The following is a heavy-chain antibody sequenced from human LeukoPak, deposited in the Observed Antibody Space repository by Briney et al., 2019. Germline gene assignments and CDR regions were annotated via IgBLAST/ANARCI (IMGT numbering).Heavy chain of an antibody. V-gene: IGHV1-69*05. D-gene: IGHD5-12*01. CDR2: IIPIFGTA. CDR1: GGTFSSYA. J-gene: IGHJ4*02. CDR3: AREEAGGYDSGYFDY. Sequence: SVKVSCKASGGTFSSYAISWVRQAPGQGPEWMGRIIPIFGTANYAQKFQGRVTITTDESTSTAYMELSSLRSEDTAVYYCAREEAGGYDSGYFDYWGQGTLVTVSS.